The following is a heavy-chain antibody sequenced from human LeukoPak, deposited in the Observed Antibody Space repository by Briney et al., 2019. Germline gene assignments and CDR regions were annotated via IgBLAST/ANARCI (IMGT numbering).Heavy chain of an antibody. J-gene: IGHJ3*02. V-gene: IGHV3-11*01. Sequence: PGGSLRLSCAASGFTFSDYYMSWIRQAPGKGLEWVSYISSSGSTIYHADSVKGRFTISRDNAKNSLYLQMNSLRAEDTAVYYCARDLECIFCRDAFDIWGQGTMVTVSS. CDR1: GFTFSDYY. CDR3: ARDLECIFCRDAFDI. D-gene: IGHD2-15*01. CDR2: ISSSGSTI.